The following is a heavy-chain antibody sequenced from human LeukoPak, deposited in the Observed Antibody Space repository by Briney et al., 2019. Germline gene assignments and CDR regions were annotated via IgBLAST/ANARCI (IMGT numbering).Heavy chain of an antibody. Sequence: GESLKISCKGSGYSFTSYWIGWVRQMPGKGLEWMGIIYPGDSDTRYSPSFQGQVTISADKSISTAYLQWSSLKASDPAMYYCARHDSYGPDYYHYYMDVWGKGTTVTVSS. J-gene: IGHJ6*03. CDR2: IYPGDSDT. CDR1: GYSFTSYW. V-gene: IGHV5-51*01. D-gene: IGHD5-18*01. CDR3: ARHDSYGPDYYHYYMDV.